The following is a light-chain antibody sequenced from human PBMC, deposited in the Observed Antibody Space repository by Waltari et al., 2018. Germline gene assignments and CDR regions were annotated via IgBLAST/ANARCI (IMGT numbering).Light chain of an antibody. CDR1: VVDSANNGNY. CDR3: QQHYGAPLT. Sequence: VVDSANNGNYLAWYQQKPGQPPKLLISWASTRRSGVPDRFIGSGSATDFTLTITSLQAEDVAVYYCQQHYGAPLTFGGGTKVEIK. J-gene: IGKJ4*01. V-gene: IGKV4-1*01. CDR2: WAS.